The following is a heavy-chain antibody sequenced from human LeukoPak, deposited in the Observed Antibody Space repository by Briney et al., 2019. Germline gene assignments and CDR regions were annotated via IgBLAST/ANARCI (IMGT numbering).Heavy chain of an antibody. CDR3: ATGEPDSLWFGDLAPY. CDR2: ISGSGGST. V-gene: IGHV3-23*01. CDR1: GFTFSSYA. J-gene: IGHJ4*02. Sequence: PGGSLRLSCAASGFTFSSYAMSWVRQAPGKGLEWVSAISGSGGSTYYADSVKGRFTISRDNSKNTLYLQMNSLRAEDTAVYYCATGEPDSLWFGDLAPYWGQGTLVTVSS. D-gene: IGHD3-10*01.